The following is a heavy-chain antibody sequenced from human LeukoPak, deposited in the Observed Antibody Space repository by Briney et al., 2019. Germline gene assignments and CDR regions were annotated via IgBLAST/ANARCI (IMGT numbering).Heavy chain of an antibody. CDR2: ISYDGSNE. CDR3: AKFLPGSYYYDSSGYRPIDY. D-gene: IGHD3-22*01. Sequence: GRSLRLSCAASGFTFSSYVMHWVRQAPGKGLEWVAIISYDGSNEYYADSVKGRFTISRDNSKNTLYLQMNSLRAADTAVYYCAKFLPGSYYYDSSGYRPIDYWGQGTLVTVSS. CDR1: GFTFSSYV. J-gene: IGHJ4*02. V-gene: IGHV3-30*04.